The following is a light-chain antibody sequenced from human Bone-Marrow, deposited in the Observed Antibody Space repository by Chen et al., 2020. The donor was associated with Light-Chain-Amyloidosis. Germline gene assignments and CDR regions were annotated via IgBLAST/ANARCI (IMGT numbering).Light chain of an antibody. V-gene: IGLV3-21*02. CDR2: DDS. CDR1: NIGSTS. CDR3: QVWDKSSDRPV. Sequence: SYVLTQPSSVSVAPGQTATIACGGINIGSTSVHWYQQTPGQAPLLVVYDDSDRPSGIPARLSGSHSGNTATLTISRVEAGDEADYYCQVWDKSSDRPVFGGGTKLTVL. J-gene: IGLJ3*02.